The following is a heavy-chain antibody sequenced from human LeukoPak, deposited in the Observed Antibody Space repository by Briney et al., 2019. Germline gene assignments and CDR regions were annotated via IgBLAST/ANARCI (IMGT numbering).Heavy chain of an antibody. D-gene: IGHD6-13*01. J-gene: IGHJ6*03. CDR2: MNPNSGNT. CDR1: GYTFTSYD. CDR3: ARELGAAGAGYYYYYMDV. Sequence: ASVKVSCKASGYTFTSYDINWVRQATGQGLEWMGWMNPNSGNTGYAQKFQGRVTMTRNTSISTAYMELSSLRSEDTAVYYCARELGAAGAGYYYYYMDVWGKGTAVTVSS. V-gene: IGHV1-8*01.